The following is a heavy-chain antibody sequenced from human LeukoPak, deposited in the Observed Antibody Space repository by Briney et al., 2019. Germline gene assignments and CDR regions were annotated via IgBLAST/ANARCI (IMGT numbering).Heavy chain of an antibody. J-gene: IGHJ4*02. CDR1: GSSISSSSYC. CDR3: ARVRGYTVFDY. V-gene: IGHV4-39*01. CDR2: IYYSGST. D-gene: IGHD6-25*01. Sequence: KSSETLSLTCTVSGSSISSSSYCWGWIRQPPGKGLEWIGSIYYSGSTYYNPSLKSRVTISVDTSKNQFSLKLSSVTAADTAVYYCARVRGYTVFDYWGQGTLVTVSS.